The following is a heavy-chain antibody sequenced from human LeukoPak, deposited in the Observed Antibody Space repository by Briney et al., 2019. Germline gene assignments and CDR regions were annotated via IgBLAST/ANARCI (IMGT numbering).Heavy chain of an antibody. D-gene: IGHD2-2*01. CDR1: GGSISSYY. J-gene: IGHJ4*02. CDR2: IYYSGST. Sequence: SETLSLTCTVSGGSISSYYWSWIRQPPGKGLEWIGYIYYSGSTNYNPSLKSRVTISVDTSKNQFSLKLSSVTAADTAVYYCARHPLYCSSTSCYGGVFDYWGQGTLVTVSS. V-gene: IGHV4-59*08. CDR3: ARHPLYCSSTSCYGGVFDY.